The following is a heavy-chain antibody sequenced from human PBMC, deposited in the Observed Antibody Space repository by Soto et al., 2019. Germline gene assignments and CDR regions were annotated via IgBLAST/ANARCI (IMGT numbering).Heavy chain of an antibody. CDR3: AKAYSGPFDV. Sequence: GGSLRLSCTASGFSFSSYDIHWVRQAPGKGLEWVALISYDGSRKYYADSVKGLFTISRDNSKNTLYLEVNSLRTEDTAVYYCAKAYSGPFDVWGQGTMVTVSS. D-gene: IGHD1-26*01. CDR2: ISYDGSRK. J-gene: IGHJ3*01. V-gene: IGHV3-30*18. CDR1: GFSFSSYD.